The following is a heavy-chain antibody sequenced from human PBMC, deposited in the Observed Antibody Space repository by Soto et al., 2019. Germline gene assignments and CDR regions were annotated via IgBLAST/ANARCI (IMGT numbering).Heavy chain of an antibody. J-gene: IGHJ4*02. V-gene: IGHV4-39*07. CDR3: TRLTYSSPSATFDS. CDR1: GGSISSSLYY. CDR2: VFHSGST. D-gene: IGHD6-19*01. Sequence: SETLSLTCGVSGGSISSSLYYWGYIRQAPGKGLEWVGSVFHSGSTYYNPSLKSRLTISVDTSRNQFSLRLASVTAADTATYYCTRLTYSSPSATFDSWGQGTQVTVSS.